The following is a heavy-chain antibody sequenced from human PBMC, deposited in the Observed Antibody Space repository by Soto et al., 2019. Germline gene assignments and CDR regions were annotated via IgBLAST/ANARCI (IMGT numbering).Heavy chain of an antibody. Sequence: SETLSLTCAVYGGSFSGYYWSWIRQPPGKGLEWIGEINHSGSTNYNPSLKSRVTISVDTSKNQFSLKLSSVTAADTAVYYCARSNLGGWYYFDYWGQGTPVTVSS. CDR2: INHSGST. D-gene: IGHD2-15*01. V-gene: IGHV4-34*01. J-gene: IGHJ4*02. CDR3: ARSNLGGWYYFDY. CDR1: GGSFSGYY.